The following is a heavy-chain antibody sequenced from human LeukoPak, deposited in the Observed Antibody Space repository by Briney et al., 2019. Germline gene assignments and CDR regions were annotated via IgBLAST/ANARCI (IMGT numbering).Heavy chain of an antibody. Sequence: GGSLRLSCAASGFTFSSYWMSWVRQAPGKGLEWVANIKQDGSEKYYVDSVKGRFTISRDNAKNSLYLRMNSLRAEDTAVYYCARAGYSSSWSHLDYWGQGTLVTVSS. CDR2: IKQDGSEK. D-gene: IGHD6-13*01. V-gene: IGHV3-7*01. CDR1: GFTFSSYW. J-gene: IGHJ4*02. CDR3: ARAGYSSSWSHLDY.